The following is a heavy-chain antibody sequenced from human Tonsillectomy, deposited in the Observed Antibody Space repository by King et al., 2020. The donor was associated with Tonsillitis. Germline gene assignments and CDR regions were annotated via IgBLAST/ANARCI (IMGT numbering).Heavy chain of an antibody. J-gene: IGHJ4*02. CDR1: GFTFISYS. CDR2: ISDSGANT. CDR3: ATSTVMEV. Sequence: QLVQSGGGLVRPGGSLRLSCAASGFTFISYSMTWVRQAPGKGLEWVSVISDSGANTNYADSVKGRFTISRDNSKNTLYLEMNSPRAEDTAVYYCATSTVMEVWGQGTLVTVSP. V-gene: IGHV3-23*04. D-gene: IGHD4-11*01.